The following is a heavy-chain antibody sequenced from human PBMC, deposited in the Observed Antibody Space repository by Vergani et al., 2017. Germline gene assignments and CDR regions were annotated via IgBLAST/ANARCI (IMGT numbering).Heavy chain of an antibody. Sequence: QVQLQESGPGLVRPSETLSLTCTVSGGSLSGYYWNWIRQTPGEGLEWIGYVEDSGYFNYNPSLKTRVSMSSDTSNNQFSLMLSSVTVADTAVYYCASSIVSRNPPYYFDNWGQGTLVTVSS. CDR2: VEDSGYF. D-gene: IGHD1-14*01. CDR1: GGSLSGYY. V-gene: IGHV4-59*01. CDR3: ASSIVSRNPPYYFDN. J-gene: IGHJ4*02.